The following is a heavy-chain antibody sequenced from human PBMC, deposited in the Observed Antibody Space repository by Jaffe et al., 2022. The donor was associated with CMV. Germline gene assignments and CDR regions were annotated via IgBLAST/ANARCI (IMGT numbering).Heavy chain of an antibody. D-gene: IGHD3-16*01. CDR3: AKQGEGLSGVTRPYYFDY. J-gene: IGHJ4*02. Sequence: EVQLVESGGGLVQPGGSLRLSCAASGFTFSSYAMSWVRQAPGKGLEWVSAISGSGGSTYYADSVKGRFTISRDNSKNTLYLQMNSLRAEDTAVYYCAKQGEGLSGVTRPYYFDYWGQGTLVTVSS. V-gene: IGHV3-23*04. CDR2: ISGSGGST. CDR1: GFTFSSYA.